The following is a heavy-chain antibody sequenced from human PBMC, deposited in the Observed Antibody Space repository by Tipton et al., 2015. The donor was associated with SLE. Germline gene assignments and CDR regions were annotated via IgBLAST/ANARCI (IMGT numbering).Heavy chain of an antibody. Sequence: TLSLTCTVSGGSISSSSYYWGWIRQPPGKGLEWIGSIYYSGSTYYNPSLKSRVTISVDTSKNQFSLKLSSVTAADTAVYYCARPEGSSYSLWAFDIWGQGTMVTVSS. D-gene: IGHD3-22*01. CDR3: ARPEGSSYSLWAFDI. V-gene: IGHV4-39*01. J-gene: IGHJ3*02. CDR2: IYYSGST. CDR1: GGSISSSSYY.